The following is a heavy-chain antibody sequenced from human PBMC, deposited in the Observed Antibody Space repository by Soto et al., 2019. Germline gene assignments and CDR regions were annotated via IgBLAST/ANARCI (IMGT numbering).Heavy chain of an antibody. CDR1: GFTFSSYS. D-gene: IGHD6-13*01. J-gene: IGHJ6*03. CDR3: AREGLAAAGPLVYYYMDV. Sequence: GGSLRLSCAASGFTFSSYSMNWVRQAPGKGLEWVSYISSSSSTIYYADSVKGRFTISRDNAKNSLYLQMNSLRAKDTAVYYCAREGLAAAGPLVYYYMDVWGKGTTVTVSS. V-gene: IGHV3-48*01. CDR2: ISSSSSTI.